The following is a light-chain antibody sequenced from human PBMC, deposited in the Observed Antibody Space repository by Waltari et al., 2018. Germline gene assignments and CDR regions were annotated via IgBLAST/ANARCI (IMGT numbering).Light chain of an antibody. CDR3: QQYYSSPWT. J-gene: IGKJ1*01. CDR1: QGLSYSTHHQTY. V-gene: IGKV4-1*01. Sequence: DIVMTQSPDSLAVSLCEKAPTKCKSSQGLSYSTHHQTYLAWYQQKPGQPPELLLYWASTRESGVPDRFSGSGSGTDFTLTISSLQAEDVAFYYCQQYYSSPWTFGQGTKVEVK. CDR2: WAS.